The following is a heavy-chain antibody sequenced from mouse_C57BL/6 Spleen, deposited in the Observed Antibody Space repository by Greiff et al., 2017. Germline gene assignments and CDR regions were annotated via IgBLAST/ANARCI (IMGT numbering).Heavy chain of an antibody. CDR2: ISNGGGST. V-gene: IGHV5-12*01. Sequence: EVQRVESGGGLVQPGGSLKLSCAASGFTFSDYYMYWVRQTPEKRLEWVAYISNGGGSTYYPDTVKGRFTISRDNAKNTLYLQMSRLKSEDTAMYYCARHGANWGQGTTLTVSS. J-gene: IGHJ2*01. D-gene: IGHD1-1*02. CDR3: ARHGAN. CDR1: GFTFSDYY.